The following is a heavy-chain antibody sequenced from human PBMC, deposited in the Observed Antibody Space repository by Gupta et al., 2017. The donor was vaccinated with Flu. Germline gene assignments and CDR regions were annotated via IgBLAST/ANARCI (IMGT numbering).Heavy chain of an antibody. Sequence: QVQLQESGPGLLKPSETLSLTCSVSGLSISSGYYWGWIRQTPGMGLGWIGSVSPSGLTYSSPSLKGRVTISLDTSKNQFSLTLTHVTAADTALYFCARDFLLRSQKLIFDLWGQGRLVTVS. CDR2: VSPSGLT. CDR1: GLSISSGYY. V-gene: IGHV4-38-2*02. D-gene: IGHD1-26*01. J-gene: IGHJ4*02. CDR3: ARDFLLRSQKLIFDL.